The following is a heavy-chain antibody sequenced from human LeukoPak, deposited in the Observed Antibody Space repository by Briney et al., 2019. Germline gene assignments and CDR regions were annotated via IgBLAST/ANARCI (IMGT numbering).Heavy chain of an antibody. Sequence: PGGSLRLSCAASGFTVSGNYMSWVRQAPGKWLEWVSVIYSGGSTYYADSVKGRFTISRDNSKNTLYLQMNSLRAEDTAVYYCARDRSTYYYDTSGYISWSQGTLVTVSS. D-gene: IGHD3-22*01. CDR3: ARDRSTYYYDTSGYIS. CDR1: GFTVSGNY. J-gene: IGHJ4*02. CDR2: IYSGGST. V-gene: IGHV3-53*01.